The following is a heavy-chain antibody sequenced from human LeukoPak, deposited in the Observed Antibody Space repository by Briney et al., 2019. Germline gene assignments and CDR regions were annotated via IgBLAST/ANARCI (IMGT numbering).Heavy chain of an antibody. CDR1: GYTVTSYD. CDR2: MNPNSGNT. CDR3: ARGPPTTTVITY. D-gene: IGHD4-11*01. J-gene: IGHJ4*02. Sequence: ASVKVSCKASGYTVTSYDINWVRQATGQGLEWMGWMNPNSGNTGYAQKFQGRVTLTRNTSISTAYMELSSLRFEDTAVYYCARGPPTTTVITYWGQGTLVTVSS. V-gene: IGHV1-8*01.